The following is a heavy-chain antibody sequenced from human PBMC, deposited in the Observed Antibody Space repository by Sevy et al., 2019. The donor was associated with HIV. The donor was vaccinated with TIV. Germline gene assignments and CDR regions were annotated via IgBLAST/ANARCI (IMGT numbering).Heavy chain of an antibody. CDR3: ARNYYFDSSGYYQRGAFDI. D-gene: IGHD3-22*01. J-gene: IGHJ3*02. Sequence: ASVEVSCKASEYIFTGYYLHWVRQAPGQGLEWMGRINPNSGGTNYAQKFQDRVTMTRDTSITTAYMELTRLRSDDTALYFCARNYYFDSSGYYQRGAFDIWGQGTMVTVSS. CDR1: EYIFTGYY. CDR2: INPNSGGT. V-gene: IGHV1-2*06.